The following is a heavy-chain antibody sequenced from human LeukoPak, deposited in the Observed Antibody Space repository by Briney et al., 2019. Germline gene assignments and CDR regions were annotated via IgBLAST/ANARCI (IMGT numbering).Heavy chain of an antibody. V-gene: IGHV3-9*01. CDR3: AKDIYRFRGGGSDS. Sequence: GGSLRLSCAASGFIFGDYAMHWVRQVPGKGLEWVSGISWDSGNRGYADSVKGRFTISRDNAKNSVYLQMNTLGADDTGFYYCAKDIYRFRGGGSDSWGLGVLVTVSS. CDR1: GFIFGDYA. D-gene: IGHD3-16*02. J-gene: IGHJ4*02. CDR2: ISWDSGNR.